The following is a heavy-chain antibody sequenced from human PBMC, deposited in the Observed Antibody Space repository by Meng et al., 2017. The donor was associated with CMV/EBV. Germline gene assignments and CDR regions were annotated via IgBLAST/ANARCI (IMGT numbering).Heavy chain of an antibody. CDR2: IRYDGSNK. V-gene: IGHV3-30*02. Sequence: GESLKISCAASGFIFSSYGMHWVRQAPGKGLEWVAFIRYDGSNKYYADSVKGRFTISRDNSKNTLYLQMNSLRAEDTAVYYCAKRGGYCSSTSCHYYGMDVWGQGTTVTVSS. CDR3: AKRGGYCSSTSCHYYGMDV. J-gene: IGHJ6*02. CDR1: GFIFSSYG. D-gene: IGHD2-2*01.